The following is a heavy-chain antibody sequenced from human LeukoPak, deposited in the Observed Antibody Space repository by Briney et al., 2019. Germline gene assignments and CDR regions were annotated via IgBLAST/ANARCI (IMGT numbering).Heavy chain of an antibody. Sequence: SETLSLTCIVSGGSISSTSYYWGWIRQSPGKGLEWIGSIHYRGTTYYNPSLLSRVTISVDTSKNQFSLKLSSVTAADTAVYYCARRTKGYSSSWYDSGWFDPWGQGTLVTVSS. J-gene: IGHJ5*02. CDR2: IHYRGTT. V-gene: IGHV4-39*07. CDR1: GGSISSTSYY. CDR3: ARRTKGYSSSWYDSGWFDP. D-gene: IGHD6-13*01.